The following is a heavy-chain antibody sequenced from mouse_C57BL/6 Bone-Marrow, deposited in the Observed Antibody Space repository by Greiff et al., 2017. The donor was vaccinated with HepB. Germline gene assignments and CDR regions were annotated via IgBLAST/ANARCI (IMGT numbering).Heavy chain of an antibody. V-gene: IGHV5-4*03. CDR1: GFTFSSYA. Sequence: EVKLMESGGGLVKPGGSLKLSCAASGFTFSSYAMSWVRQTPEKRLEWVATISDGGSYTYYPDNVKGRFTISRDNAKNNLYLQMSHLKSEDTAMYYCARAPYYYGSGPYWYFDVWGTGTTVTVSA. D-gene: IGHD1-1*01. CDR2: ISDGGSYT. J-gene: IGHJ1*03. CDR3: ARAPYYYGSGPYWYFDV.